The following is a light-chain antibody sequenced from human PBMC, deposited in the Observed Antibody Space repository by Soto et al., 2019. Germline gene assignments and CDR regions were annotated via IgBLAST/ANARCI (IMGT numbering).Light chain of an antibody. CDR1: QSISSY. V-gene: IGKV1-39*01. CDR3: QQSYSTPTIT. J-gene: IGKJ5*01. Sequence: DIQMTPSPSSLSASVVDRVTITCRASQSISSYLNWYQQKPGKAPKLLIYAASSLQSGVPSRFSGSGSGTDFTLTISSLQPEDFATYYCQQSYSTPTITFGQGTRLEIK. CDR2: AAS.